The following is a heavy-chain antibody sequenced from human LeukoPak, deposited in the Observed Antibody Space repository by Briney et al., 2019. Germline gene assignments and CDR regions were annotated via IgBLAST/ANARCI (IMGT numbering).Heavy chain of an antibody. Sequence: GGSLRLSCAASGFTFSSYWMHWVRQAPGKGLVWVSRINSDGSSRSYADSVKGRFTISRDNAKNTLYLQMNSLRAEDTAVYYCARANYYGSGKAAFDIWGQGTMVTVSS. V-gene: IGHV3-74*01. CDR2: INSDGSSR. CDR1: GFTFSSYW. J-gene: IGHJ3*02. CDR3: ARANYYGSGKAAFDI. D-gene: IGHD3-10*01.